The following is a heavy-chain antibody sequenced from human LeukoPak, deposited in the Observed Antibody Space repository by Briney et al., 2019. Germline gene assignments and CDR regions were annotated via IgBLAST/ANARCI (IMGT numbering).Heavy chain of an antibody. Sequence: SVKVSCKASGYTFTGYYMHWVRQAPGQGLEWMGGIIPIFGTANYAQKFQGRVTITADESTSTACMELSSLRSEDTAVYYCARVRYYGSGSYFSPYFDYWGQGTLVTVSS. D-gene: IGHD3-10*01. CDR1: GYTFTGYY. CDR2: IIPIFGTA. CDR3: ARVRYYGSGSYFSPYFDY. V-gene: IGHV1-69*13. J-gene: IGHJ4*02.